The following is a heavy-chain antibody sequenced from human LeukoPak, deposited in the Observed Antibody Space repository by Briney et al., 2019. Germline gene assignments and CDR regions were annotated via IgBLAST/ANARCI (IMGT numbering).Heavy chain of an antibody. D-gene: IGHD3-16*02. CDR2: IYYSGST. V-gene: IGHV4-39*01. CDR3: ARQAVLWLRLGELSSFDY. J-gene: IGHJ4*02. Sequence: SETLSLTCAVYGGSFSGYYWGWIRQPPGKGLEWIGSIYYSGSTYYNPSLKSRVTIYVDTSKNQFSLKLSSVTAADTAVYYCARQAVLWLRLGELSSFDYWGQGTLVTVSS. CDR1: GGSFSGYY.